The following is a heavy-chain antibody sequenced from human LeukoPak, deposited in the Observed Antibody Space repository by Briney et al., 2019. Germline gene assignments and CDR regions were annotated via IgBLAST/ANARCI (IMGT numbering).Heavy chain of an antibody. V-gene: IGHV3-20*04. J-gene: IGHJ6*03. CDR1: GFTFDDYG. D-gene: IGHD3-10*01. Sequence: GRSLRLSCAASGFTFDDYGMSWVRQAPGKGLEWVSGINWNGGSTGYADSVKGRFTISRDNAKNSLYLQMNSLRAEDTALYYCARHYGSGSYYSIEYYYYYMDVWGKGTTVTVSS. CDR2: INWNGGST. CDR3: ARHYGSGSYYSIEYYYYYMDV.